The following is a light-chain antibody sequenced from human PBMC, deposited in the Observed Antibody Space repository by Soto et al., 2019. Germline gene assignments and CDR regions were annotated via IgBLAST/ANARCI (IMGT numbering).Light chain of an antibody. J-gene: IGKJ1*01. CDR1: QSISSW. CDR3: QQYNSYRGT. CDR2: DAS. Sequence: DIPITQSPSTLSASVGDRVTITCRASQSISSWLAWYQQKPGKAPKLLIYDASSLESGVPSRFSGSGSGTEFTLTISSLQPDDFATYYCQQYNSYRGTFGQGTKVEIK. V-gene: IGKV1-5*01.